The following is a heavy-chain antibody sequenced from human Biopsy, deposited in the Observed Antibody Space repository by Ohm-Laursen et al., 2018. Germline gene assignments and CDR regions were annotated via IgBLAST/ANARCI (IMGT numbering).Heavy chain of an antibody. CDR2: NIPILGTG. J-gene: IGHJ1*01. D-gene: IGHD3-9*01. Sequence: ASVKVSCKAPGGTFSNYGVNWVRQAPGQGLEWLGGNIPILGTGNYTQKFQDRVTVAADTSTSTATMELRSLRSDDTAVYYCATKLTGYFHHWGQGTLVIVSS. CDR3: ATKLTGYFHH. CDR1: GGTFSNYG. V-gene: IGHV1-69*06.